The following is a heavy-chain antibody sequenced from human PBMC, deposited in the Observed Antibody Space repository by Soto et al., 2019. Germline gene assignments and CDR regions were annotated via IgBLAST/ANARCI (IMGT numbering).Heavy chain of an antibody. CDR2: VYSTGGN. Sequence: QVQLQQSGPGLVKPSETLSLTCSVSSGPSSTHNWGWIRQPPGRGLEWIGYVYSTGGNSYNPSLKSRVPISADKSTNHLSMTLSSVTDAYTDLYYCVRPGIGTRPGPVDVWGQGTTVTVSS. CDR1: SGPSSTHN. J-gene: IGHJ6*02. V-gene: IGHV4-59*08. D-gene: IGHD3-10*01. CDR3: VRPGIGTRPGPVDV.